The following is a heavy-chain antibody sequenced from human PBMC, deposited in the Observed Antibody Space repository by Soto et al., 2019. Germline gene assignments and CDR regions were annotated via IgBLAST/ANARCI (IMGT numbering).Heavy chain of an antibody. Sequence: SEILSLTCTVSGGSISSSSYYWGWIRQPPGKGLEWIGSIYYSGSTYYNPSLKSRVTISVDTSKNQFSLKLSSVTAADTAVYYCPRNDGGYRLINWFDPWGQGTLVPVSS. CDR1: GGSISSSSYY. V-gene: IGHV4-39*01. CDR2: IYYSGST. J-gene: IGHJ5*02. D-gene: IGHD3-16*02. CDR3: PRNDGGYRLINWFDP.